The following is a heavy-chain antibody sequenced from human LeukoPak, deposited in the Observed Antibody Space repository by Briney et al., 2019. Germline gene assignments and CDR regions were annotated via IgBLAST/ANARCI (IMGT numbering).Heavy chain of an antibody. D-gene: IGHD3-9*01. V-gene: IGHV3-23*01. Sequence: GGSLRLSCAASGFTLSSYAMSWVRQAPGKGLDWVSAISGSGGSTYYADSVKGRFTISRDNSKNTLYLQMNSLRAEDTAVYYCAKGDDYDILTAYYSLDFWGQGTLVTVSS. CDR2: ISGSGGST. J-gene: IGHJ4*02. CDR1: GFTLSSYA. CDR3: AKGDDYDILTAYYSLDF.